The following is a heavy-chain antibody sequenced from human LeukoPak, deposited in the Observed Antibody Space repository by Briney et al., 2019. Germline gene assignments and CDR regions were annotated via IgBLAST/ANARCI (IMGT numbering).Heavy chain of an antibody. CDR3: AKKSSQWLAEEYYFDY. D-gene: IGHD6-19*01. V-gene: IGHV3-23*01. CDR1: GFTFSSYA. J-gene: IGHJ4*02. CDR2: ISGSGGST. Sequence: GGSLRLSCAASGFTFSSYAMSGVGQAPGKGLEWVSAISGSGGSTYYADSVNGRFTISREDSKNTLYLQMNSLRAYDTAVYFCAKKSSQWLAEEYYFDYWGQGTLVTVSS.